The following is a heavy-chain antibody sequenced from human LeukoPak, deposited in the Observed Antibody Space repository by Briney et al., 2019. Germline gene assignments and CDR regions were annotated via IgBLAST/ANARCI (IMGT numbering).Heavy chain of an antibody. CDR2: ISSSSSYI. Sequence: SGGSLRLSCAASGFTFSSYSMNWVRQAPGKGLEWVSSISSSSSYIYYADSVKGRFTISRDNAKNSLYLQMNSLRAEDTAVYYCARDKPSKLNFDYWGQGTLVTVSS. V-gene: IGHV3-21*01. CDR3: ARDKPSKLNFDY. J-gene: IGHJ4*02. D-gene: IGHD2-15*01. CDR1: GFTFSSYS.